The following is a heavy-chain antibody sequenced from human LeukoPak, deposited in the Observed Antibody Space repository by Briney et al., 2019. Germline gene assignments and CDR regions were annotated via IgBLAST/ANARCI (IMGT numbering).Heavy chain of an antibody. CDR3: AKGLSDGDFDY. D-gene: IGHD4-17*01. Sequence: GGSLRLSCAASGFTFSSYAMSWVCQAPGEGLECVSAISGSGGSTYYADSVKGRFTISRDNSKNTLYLQMNRLRAEDTAVYYCAKGLSDGDFDYWGQGTLVTVSS. V-gene: IGHV3-23*01. J-gene: IGHJ4*02. CDR2: ISGSGGST. CDR1: GFTFSSYA.